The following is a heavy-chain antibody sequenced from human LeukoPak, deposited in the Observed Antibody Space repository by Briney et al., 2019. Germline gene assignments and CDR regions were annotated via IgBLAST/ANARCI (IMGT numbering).Heavy chain of an antibody. J-gene: IGHJ4*02. V-gene: IGHV3-7*01. CDR3: AKGGHFNFDY. CDR2: IKEDGSDK. CDR1: GFTFSTYW. D-gene: IGHD5-12*01. Sequence: PGGSLRLSCAASGFTFSTYWMKWARQAPGKGLEWVASIKEDGSDKYYVDSVKGRFSISRDNAKNSLYLQMNSLRTEDTAVYYCAKGGHFNFDYWGQGTLVTVSS.